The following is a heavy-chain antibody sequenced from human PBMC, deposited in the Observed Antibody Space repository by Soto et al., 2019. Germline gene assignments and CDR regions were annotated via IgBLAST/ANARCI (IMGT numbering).Heavy chain of an antibody. J-gene: IGHJ5*02. Sequence: SETLSLTCTVSGGSISSSSYYWGWIRQPPGKGLEWIGSIYYSGSTYYNPSLKSRVTISVDTSKNQFSLKLSSVTAADTAVYYCAAQMGWYYYDSSGINWFDPWGQGTLVTVS. CDR1: GGSISSSSYY. CDR3: AAQMGWYYYDSSGINWFDP. CDR2: IYYSGST. V-gene: IGHV4-39*01. D-gene: IGHD3-22*01.